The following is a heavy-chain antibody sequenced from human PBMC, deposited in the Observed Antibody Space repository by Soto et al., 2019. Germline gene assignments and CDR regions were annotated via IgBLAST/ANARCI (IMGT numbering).Heavy chain of an antibody. CDR1: GGSISSGTYY. D-gene: IGHD4-17*01. CDR3: ARDAPDYGPFDAFDI. V-gene: IGHV4-31*03. J-gene: IGHJ3*02. Sequence: QVQLQESGPGLVKPSQTLSLTCTVSGGSISSGTYYWSWIRQHPGKGLEWIGYIYYIGSTNYNPSLKSRLTISVDTSKNQFSLKLRSVTAADTAVYYCARDAPDYGPFDAFDIWGQGTMVTVSS. CDR2: IYYIGST.